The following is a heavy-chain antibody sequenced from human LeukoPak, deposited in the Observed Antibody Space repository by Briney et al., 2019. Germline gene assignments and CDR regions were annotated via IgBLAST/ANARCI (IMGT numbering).Heavy chain of an antibody. J-gene: IGHJ4*02. Sequence: SETLSLTCTVSGGSISSNYWSWIRQPPGKGLESIGYIYYSGNTNYNPSLKSRVTMSVDTSKNQFSLKLSSVTAADTAVYYCARGGWSLDYWGQGTLVIVSS. V-gene: IGHV4-59*01. CDR3: ARGGWSLDY. CDR1: GGSISSNY. D-gene: IGHD2-15*01. CDR2: IYYSGNT.